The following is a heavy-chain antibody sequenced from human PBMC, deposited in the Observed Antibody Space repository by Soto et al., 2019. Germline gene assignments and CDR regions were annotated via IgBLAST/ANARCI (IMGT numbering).Heavy chain of an antibody. V-gene: IGHV4-34*01. Sequence: QVQLQQWGAGLLKPSETLSLTCAVYGGSFSGYYWSWIRQPPGKGLEWIGEINHSGSTNYNPSLKIRVTISVDTSKNQFSLKLSSVTAADTAVYYCAIAGTSETYYDFWSGTLAPFDYWGQGTLVTVS. CDR1: GGSFSGYY. D-gene: IGHD3-3*01. CDR3: AIAGTSETYYDFWSGTLAPFDY. J-gene: IGHJ4*02. CDR2: INHSGST.